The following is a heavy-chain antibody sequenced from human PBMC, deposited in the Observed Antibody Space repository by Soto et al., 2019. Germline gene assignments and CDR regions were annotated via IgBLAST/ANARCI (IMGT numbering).Heavy chain of an antibody. J-gene: IGHJ6*02. CDR3: ARGPASSSWLWHYYCSGRDV. CDR1: GYTFTSYD. D-gene: IGHD6-13*01. V-gene: IGHV1-8*01. CDR2: MNPNTGNT. Sequence: QVQLVQSVAEVKKPGASVKVSCKASGYTFTSYDINWVRQATGQGLEWMGWMNPNTGNTGYAQKIQGRGTMTRNTSISTAYMELISLRSEDTAVYYCARGPASSSWLWHYYCSGRDVWGQGATVTVSS.